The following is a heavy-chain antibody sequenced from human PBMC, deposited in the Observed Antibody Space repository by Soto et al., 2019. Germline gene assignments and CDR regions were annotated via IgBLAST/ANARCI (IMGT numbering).Heavy chain of an antibody. D-gene: IGHD3-22*01. Sequence: QVQLQESGPGLVKPSQTLSLTCTVSGGSISSGGYYWSWIRQHPGKGLEWIGYIYYSGSTYYNPSLKSRVTISVETSKNQFSLKLSSVTAADTAVYYCASLPLYYYDSSGSSRVRLLDIWGQGTMVTVSS. CDR1: GGSISSGGYY. V-gene: IGHV4-31*03. CDR2: IYYSGST. J-gene: IGHJ3*02. CDR3: ASLPLYYYDSSGSSRVRLLDI.